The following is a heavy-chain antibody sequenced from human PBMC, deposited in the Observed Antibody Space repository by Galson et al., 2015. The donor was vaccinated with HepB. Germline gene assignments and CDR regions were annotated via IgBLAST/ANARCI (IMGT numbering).Heavy chain of an antibody. D-gene: IGHD3-3*01. CDR1: GFTFTSSA. Sequence: SVKVSCKASGFTFTSSAVQWVRQARGQRLEWIGWIVVGSGNTNYAQKFQERVTITRDMSTSTAYMELSSLRSEDTAVYYCAADQAVRFLEWSLQGPDAFDIWGQGTMVTVSS. V-gene: IGHV1-58*01. J-gene: IGHJ3*02. CDR2: IVVGSGNT. CDR3: AADQAVRFLEWSLQGPDAFDI.